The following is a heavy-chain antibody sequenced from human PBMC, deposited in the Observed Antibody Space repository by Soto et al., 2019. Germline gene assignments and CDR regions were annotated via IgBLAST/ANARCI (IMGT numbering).Heavy chain of an antibody. V-gene: IGHV1-69*01. CDR1: GGPFSNYA. J-gene: IGHJ4*01. CDR2: VIPISGTT. Sequence: QVQVVQSGAEVKKPGSSVRVSCKASGGPFSNYAINWLRQAPGQGLVWMGSVIPISGTTNYTQKFQGRLTITADESTGTSYMDLSSLTSEDTAVYYCSGAPEYSYGYIFDLDDWGHGTLVTVSS. D-gene: IGHD5-18*01. CDR3: SGAPEYSYGYIFDLDD.